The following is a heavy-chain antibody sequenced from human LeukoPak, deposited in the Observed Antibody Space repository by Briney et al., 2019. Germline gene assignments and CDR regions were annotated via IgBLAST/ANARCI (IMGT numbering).Heavy chain of an antibody. D-gene: IGHD3-3*01. V-gene: IGHV4-39*02. Sequence: SETLSLTCTVSGGSISSRDYYWGWIRQPPGKGLEWIVSFFYGGSTYYNPSLKSRITINPDTSKNQFSLQLNSVTPEDTAVYYCARERSDSFDYWGQGTLVTVSS. CDR3: ARERSDSFDY. CDR1: GGSISSRDYY. CDR2: FFYGGST. J-gene: IGHJ4*02.